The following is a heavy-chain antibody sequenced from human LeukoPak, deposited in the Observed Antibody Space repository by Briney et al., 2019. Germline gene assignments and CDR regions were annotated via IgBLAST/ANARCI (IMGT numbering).Heavy chain of an antibody. CDR2: ISYDGSNK. J-gene: IGHJ4*02. CDR1: GFTFRSYG. V-gene: IGHV3-30*18. D-gene: IGHD5-18*01. CDR3: AKLDSPMVYFFDY. Sequence: GGSLRLSCAASGFTFRSYGMHWVRQAPGKGLEWVAVISYDGSNKYYADSVKGRFTISRDNSKNTLYLQMNSLRAEDTAVYYCAKLDSPMVYFFDYWGQGTLVTVSS.